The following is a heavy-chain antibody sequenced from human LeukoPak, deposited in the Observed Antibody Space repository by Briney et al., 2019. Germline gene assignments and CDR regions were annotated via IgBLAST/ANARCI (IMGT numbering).Heavy chain of an antibody. CDR1: AFTFSDYY. D-gene: IGHD3-22*01. CDR3: ARDLYYYDSSGLYPPGY. CDR2: ISSSGSTI. Sequence: GGSLRLSCAASAFTFSDYYMSWIRQAPGKGLEWVSYISSSGSTIYYADSVKGRFTISRDNAKNSLYLQMNSLRAEDTAVYYCARDLYYYDSSGLYPPGYWGQGTLVTVSS. J-gene: IGHJ4*02. V-gene: IGHV3-11*04.